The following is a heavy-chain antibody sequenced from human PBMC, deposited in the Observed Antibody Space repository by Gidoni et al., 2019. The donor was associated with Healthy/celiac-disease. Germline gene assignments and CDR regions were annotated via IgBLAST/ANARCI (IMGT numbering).Heavy chain of an antibody. D-gene: IGHD1-26*01. CDR1: GGTFSSYA. J-gene: IGHJ4*02. CDR2: IIPIFGTA. V-gene: IGHV1-69*06. CDR3: ARSGTVASGLVLTYYFAY. Sequence: QVQLVQSGAEGKKPGSSVKVSCTASGGTFSSYAISWVRQAPGQGLEWMGGIIPIFGTANYAQKFQGRVTIPADKSTSTAYMELSILRSEDTAVYFCARSGTVASGLVLTYYFAYWGQGTLVTVSS.